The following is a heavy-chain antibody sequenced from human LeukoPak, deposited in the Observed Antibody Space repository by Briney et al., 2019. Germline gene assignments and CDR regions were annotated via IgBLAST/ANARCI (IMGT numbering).Heavy chain of an antibody. V-gene: IGHV1-8*01. J-gene: IGHJ6*02. Sequence: GASVTVSCKASRYTHTRYVINWVRPATGKGLAGMGWMNPKSGNTEYAQKFQGRVTMTRNTSISTAYMELSSLRSEDTAVYYCARGTPALLYSSGWYYGYYYYGMDVWGQGTTVTVSS. D-gene: IGHD6-19*01. CDR1: RYTHTRYV. CDR2: MNPKSGNT. CDR3: ARGTPALLYSSGWYYGYYYYGMDV.